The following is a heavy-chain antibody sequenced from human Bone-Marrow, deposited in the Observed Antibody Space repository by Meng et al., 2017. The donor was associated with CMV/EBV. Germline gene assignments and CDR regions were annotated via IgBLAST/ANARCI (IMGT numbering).Heavy chain of an antibody. CDR3: ARARPNWNPDYYYYGMDV. D-gene: IGHD1-1*01. CDR1: GFIFSTYG. J-gene: IGHJ6*02. Sequence: GGSLRLSCTASGFIFSTYGMHWVRQAPGKGLEWVAVIWYDGSNEDYADSVKGRFTISRDNSKYTLYLQMNSLRAEDTAVYYCARARPNWNPDYYYYGMDVWGQGTTVTVSS. V-gene: IGHV3-33*01. CDR2: IWYDGSNE.